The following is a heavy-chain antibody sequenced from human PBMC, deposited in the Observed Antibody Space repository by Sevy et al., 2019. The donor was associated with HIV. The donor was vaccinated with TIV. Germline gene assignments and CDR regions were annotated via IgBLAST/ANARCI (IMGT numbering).Heavy chain of an antibody. D-gene: IGHD1-26*01. CDR3: ARVGGLTDYGMDV. CDR2: MYHTGRT. Sequence: SDTLSLTCTVSGDSISSAGYSWSWIRQPPGKGLECVGYMYHTGRTNYNPSLMSRVTISVDTSKNQFSLKVNSVTAADTAVYYCARVGGLTDYGMDVWGQGTTVTVSS. J-gene: IGHJ6*02. CDR1: GDSISSAGYS. V-gene: IGHV4-61*08.